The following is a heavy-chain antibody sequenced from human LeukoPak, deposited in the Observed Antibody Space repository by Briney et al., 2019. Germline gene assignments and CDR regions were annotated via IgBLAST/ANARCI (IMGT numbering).Heavy chain of an antibody. Sequence: PGGSLRLPCAASGFTFRRYGMSWVRQAPGKGLEWVSAISGSGGSTYYADSVKGRFTISRDNSKNTLYLQMNSLRAEDTAVYYCAKGPWGDYGDYYFDYWGQGTLVTVSS. CDR1: GFTFRRYG. CDR3: AKGPWGDYGDYYFDY. D-gene: IGHD4-17*01. J-gene: IGHJ4*02. V-gene: IGHV3-23*01. CDR2: ISGSGGST.